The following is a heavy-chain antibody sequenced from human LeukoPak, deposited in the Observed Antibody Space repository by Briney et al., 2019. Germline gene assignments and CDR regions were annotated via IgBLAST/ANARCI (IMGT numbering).Heavy chain of an antibody. Sequence: ASVKVSCKASGYTFTSYDINWVRQAAGQGLEWMGWMNPNSGNTGHAQKFQGRVTMTRNTSISTAYMELSSLRSEDTAVYYCARVTQGDTAIDYWGQGTLVTVSS. CDR2: MNPNSGNT. J-gene: IGHJ4*02. V-gene: IGHV1-8*01. D-gene: IGHD5-18*01. CDR1: GYTFTSYD. CDR3: ARVTQGDTAIDY.